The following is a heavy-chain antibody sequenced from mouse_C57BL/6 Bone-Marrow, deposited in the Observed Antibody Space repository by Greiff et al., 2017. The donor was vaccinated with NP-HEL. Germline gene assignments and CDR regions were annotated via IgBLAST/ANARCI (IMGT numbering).Heavy chain of an antibody. Sequence: EVKVVESGGDLVKPGGSLKLSCAASGFTFSSYGMSWVRQTPDKRLEWVATISSGGSYTYYPDSVKGRFTISRDNAKNTLYLQMSSLKSEDTAMYYCARNYYGSSLFAYWGHGTLVTVSA. CDR2: ISSGGSYT. J-gene: IGHJ3*01. D-gene: IGHD1-1*01. CDR3: ARNYYGSSLFAY. V-gene: IGHV5-6*01. CDR1: GFTFSSYG.